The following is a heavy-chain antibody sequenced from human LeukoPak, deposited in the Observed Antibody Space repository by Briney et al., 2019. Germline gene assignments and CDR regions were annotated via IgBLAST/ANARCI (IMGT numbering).Heavy chain of an antibody. CDR3: AGQREGPTYYYDSSGYYFDAFDI. CDR2: IIPIFGTA. CDR1: GGTFSSYA. V-gene: IGHV1-69*01. J-gene: IGHJ3*02. Sequence: SVTVSCTASGGTFSSYAISWVRQAPGQGLEWMGGIIPIFGTANYAQKFQGRVTITADESTSTAYMELSSLRSEDTAVYYCAGQREGPTYYYDSSGYYFDAFDIWGQGAMVTVSS. D-gene: IGHD3-22*01.